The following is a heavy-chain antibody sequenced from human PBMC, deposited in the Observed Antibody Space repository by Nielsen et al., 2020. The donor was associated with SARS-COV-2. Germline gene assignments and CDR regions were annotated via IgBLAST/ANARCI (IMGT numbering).Heavy chain of an antibody. J-gene: IGHJ5*02. D-gene: IGHD6-13*01. V-gene: IGHV4-31*03. CDR1: GASINSGDYY. CDR3: ATYTAQLGQGWFDP. CDR2: IYYNGGT. Sequence: SETLSLTCTVSGASINSGDYYWSWIRQHPEKGLEWIGYIYYNGGTYSNPSLQSRVTISADTSKNQFSLKLRSVTAADTAVYYCATYTAQLGQGWFDPWGQGTLVTVSS.